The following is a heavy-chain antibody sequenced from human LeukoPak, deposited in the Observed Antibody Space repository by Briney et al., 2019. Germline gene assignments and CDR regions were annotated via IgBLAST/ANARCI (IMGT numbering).Heavy chain of an antibody. D-gene: IGHD6-6*01. Sequence: GESLKISCKGSGYIFTSYWITWVRQMPGKGLEWKGMIDPTDSYTNYSPSFQGHVTISTDKSISTAYLQWSSLKASDTAIYYCARRGRSSSNFDFWGQGTLVTVSS. J-gene: IGHJ4*02. CDR1: GYIFTSYW. CDR3: ARRGRSSSNFDF. CDR2: IDPTDSYT. V-gene: IGHV5-10-1*01.